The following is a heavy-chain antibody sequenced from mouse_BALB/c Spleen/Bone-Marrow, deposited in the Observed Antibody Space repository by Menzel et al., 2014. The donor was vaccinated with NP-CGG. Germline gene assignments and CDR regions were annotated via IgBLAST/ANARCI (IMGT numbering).Heavy chain of an antibody. CDR3: RRGDDDYDFDY. CDR1: GFTFSYYA. D-gene: IGHD2-4*01. J-gene: IGHJ2*01. CDR2: ISSGAIT. Sequence: DVMLVESGGGLVKPGGSLKLSCAASGFTFSYYAMSWVRQTPEKRLEWVASISSGAITYYPDSVKGRFTTSRDNARNILILLMSRLRAEAAGNYCCRRGDDDYDFDYWGQGTTLTVSS. V-gene: IGHV5-6-5*01.